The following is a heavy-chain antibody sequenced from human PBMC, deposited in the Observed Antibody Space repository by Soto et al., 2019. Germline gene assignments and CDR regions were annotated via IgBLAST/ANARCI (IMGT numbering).Heavy chain of an antibody. CDR1: GFSLSTTGEG. D-gene: IGHD4-4*01. CDR3: VHRTVSNGALFDP. V-gene: IGHV2-5*02. CDR2: IYWDDDV. Sequence: GHTLVNPTHTLTLNSAFSGFSLSTTGEGVGWFRQPPGKAPEWLALIYWDDDVRYSPSLRNRLTITKDTSENQVVLTMTNIDPLDTATYYWVHRTVSNGALFDPWGQGILVTVSS. J-gene: IGHJ5*02.